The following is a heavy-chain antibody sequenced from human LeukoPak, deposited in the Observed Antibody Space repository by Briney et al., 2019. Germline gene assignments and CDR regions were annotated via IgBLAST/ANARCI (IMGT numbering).Heavy chain of an antibody. CDR1: GGSIRSYY. V-gene: IGHV4-4*07. D-gene: IGHD5-12*01. CDR2: IYTSGSS. J-gene: IGHJ4*02. CDR3: ARGGVATTFDY. Sequence: SETLSLTCTVSGGSIRSYYWSWIRQPAGKGLEWIGRIYTSGSSNYNPSLKSRVTMSVDTSKNQFSLKLSSVTAADTAVYYCARGGVATTFDYWGQGTLVTVSS.